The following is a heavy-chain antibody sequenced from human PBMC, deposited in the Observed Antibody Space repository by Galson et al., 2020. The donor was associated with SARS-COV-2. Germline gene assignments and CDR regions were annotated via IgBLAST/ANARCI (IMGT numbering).Heavy chain of an antibody. CDR1: GFTFSSYS. CDR2: ITRGSDTK. Sequence: TGGSLRLSCAASGFTFSSYSMNWVRQAPGKGLEWVSYITRGSDTKYYADSVKDRFTVSRDNAKNSVYLHMNNLRDEDTAVYYCATEAHDYWGHGTLVTVSS. J-gene: IGHJ4*01. CDR3: ATEAHDY. V-gene: IGHV3-48*02.